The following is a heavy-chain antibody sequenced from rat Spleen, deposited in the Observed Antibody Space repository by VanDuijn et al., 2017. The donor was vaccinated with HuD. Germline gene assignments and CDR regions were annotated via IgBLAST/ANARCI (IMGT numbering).Heavy chain of an antibody. Sequence: QVQLKESGPGLVQPSQTLSLTCTVPGFSLTSYHVSWVRQPPGKSLVWMGTIWAGRGTNYNSAVQSRLSISRDTSKSQVFLKMNSLQAEDTGTYHCARHPPSFGVRGFDYWGQGVMVTVSS. V-gene: IGHV2-72*01. J-gene: IGHJ2*01. CDR2: IWAGRGT. CDR3: ARHPPSFGVRGFDY. D-gene: IGHD4-3*01. CDR1: GFSLTSYH.